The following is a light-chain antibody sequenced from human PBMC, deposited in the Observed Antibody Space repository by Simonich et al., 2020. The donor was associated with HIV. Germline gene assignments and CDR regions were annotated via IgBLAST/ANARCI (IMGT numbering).Light chain of an antibody. Sequence: IQMTQSPSSVSASVGNRVTITCRNSQGISSWLAWYQHKPGKAPKLLMFAASTLQSGVPSRFSGSGSGTKFTLTITSLQPEDFATYYCQQAIGFPRTFGQGTKVEVK. J-gene: IGKJ1*01. CDR1: QGISSW. CDR2: AAS. V-gene: IGKV1-12*01. CDR3: QQAIGFPRT.